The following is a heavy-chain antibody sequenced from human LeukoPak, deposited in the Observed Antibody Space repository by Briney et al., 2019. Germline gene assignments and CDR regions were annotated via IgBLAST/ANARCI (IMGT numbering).Heavy chain of an antibody. Sequence: ASVKVSCKASGYTFTRYAMNWVRQAPGQGLEWMGWIDTNTGNPTYAQGFTGRFVSSLDTSVSTTYLQISSLKAEDTAVYFCAREDFWSGYSVGYWGQGTLVTVSS. CDR1: GYTFTRYA. V-gene: IGHV7-4-1*02. D-gene: IGHD3-3*01. J-gene: IGHJ4*02. CDR2: IDTNTGNP. CDR3: AREDFWSGYSVGY.